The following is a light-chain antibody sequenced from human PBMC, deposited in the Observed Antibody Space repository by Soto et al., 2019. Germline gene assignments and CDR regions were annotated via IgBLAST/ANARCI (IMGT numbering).Light chain of an antibody. CDR3: QQRSNWPPT. V-gene: IGKV3-11*01. Sequence: EIVLTQSPATLSLSPGERATLSCRASQSLSSIKLAWFQQKPGQAPRLIIYDASNRATGIPAMFSGSGAGTDFTLTISSLEPEDFAVYYCQQRSNWPPTFGQGTKVDIK. CDR1: QSLSSI. J-gene: IGKJ1*01. CDR2: DAS.